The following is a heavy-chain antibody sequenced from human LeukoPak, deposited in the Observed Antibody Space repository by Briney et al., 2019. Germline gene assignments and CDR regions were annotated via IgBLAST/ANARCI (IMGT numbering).Heavy chain of an antibody. CDR2: INHSGST. V-gene: IGHV4-39*07. D-gene: IGHD4-17*01. CDR3: ASDLSDDYGQFDP. J-gene: IGHJ5*02. CDR1: GGSISSSSYY. Sequence: PSGTLSLTCTVSGGSISSSSYYWGWIRQPPGKGLEWIGEINHSGSTNYNPSLKSRVTISVDTSKNQFSLKLSSVTAADTAVYYCASDLSDDYGQFDPWGQGTLVTVSS.